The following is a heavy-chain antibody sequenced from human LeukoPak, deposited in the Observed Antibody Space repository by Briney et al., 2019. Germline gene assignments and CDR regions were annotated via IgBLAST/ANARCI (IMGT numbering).Heavy chain of an antibody. D-gene: IGHD3-22*01. CDR1: GFTFSNYW. CDR3: ARSYDSGGYAYDY. CDR2: IDPSKSDLDPSKSDI. J-gene: IGHJ4*02. V-gene: IGHV5-51*01. Sequence: GESLKISCKGSGFTFSNYWIAWVRQMPGKGLEWMGLIDPSKSDLDPSKSDIRYSPSFHGQVTISADKSISTAYLQWGSLKASDTAMYYCARSYDSGGYAYDYWGQGTLVTVSS.